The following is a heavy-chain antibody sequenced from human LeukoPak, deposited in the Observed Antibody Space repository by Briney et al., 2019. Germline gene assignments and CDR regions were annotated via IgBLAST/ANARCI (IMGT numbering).Heavy chain of an antibody. CDR3: ARDRPIICSSTSCFGYYFDY. J-gene: IGHJ4*02. CDR2: ISAYNGNT. CDR1: GYTFTSYG. D-gene: IGHD2-2*01. V-gene: IGHV1-18*04. Sequence: ASVKASCKASGYTFTSYGISWVRQAPGQGLEWMGWISAYNGNTNYAQKLQGRVTMTTDTSTSTAYMELRSLRSDDTAVYYCARDRPIICSSTSCFGYYFDYRGQGTLVTVSS.